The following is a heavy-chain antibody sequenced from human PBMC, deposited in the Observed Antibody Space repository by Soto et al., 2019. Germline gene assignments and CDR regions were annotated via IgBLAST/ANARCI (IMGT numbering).Heavy chain of an antibody. CDR1: GGSISSYY. J-gene: IGHJ6*03. CDR2: IYYSGST. D-gene: IGHD2-2*01. CDR3: ARYLGYCSSTSCYSDYYYYMDV. V-gene: IGHV4-59*08. Sequence: SETLSLSCTVSGGSISSYYWSWIRQPPGKGLEWIGYIYYSGSTNYNPSLKSRVTISVDTSKNQFSLKLSSVTAADTAVYYCARYLGYCSSTSCYSDYYYYMDVWGKGTTVTVSS.